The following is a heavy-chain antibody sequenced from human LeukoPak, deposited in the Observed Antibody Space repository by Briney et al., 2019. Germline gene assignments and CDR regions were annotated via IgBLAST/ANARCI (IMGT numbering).Heavy chain of an antibody. CDR1: GYSISSGYY. J-gene: IGHJ4*02. Sequence: SETPSLTCTVSGYSISSGYYWGWIQQPPGKGLEWIGSIYHSGSTYYNPSLKSRVTISVDTSKNQFSLKLSSVTAADTAVYYCARGGGLQPSDYWGQGTQVTVSS. D-gene: IGHD4-11*01. V-gene: IGHV4-38-2*02. CDR2: IYHSGST. CDR3: ARGGGLQPSDY.